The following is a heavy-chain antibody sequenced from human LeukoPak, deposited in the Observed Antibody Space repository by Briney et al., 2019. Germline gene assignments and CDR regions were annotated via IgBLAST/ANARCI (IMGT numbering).Heavy chain of an antibody. CDR3: AALADIVSGWFDP. CDR1: GYTFTGYY. D-gene: IGHD2-15*01. CDR2: INPNSGGT. J-gene: IGHJ5*02. V-gene: IGHV1-2*04. Sequence: ASVKVSCKASGYTFTGYYMHWVRQAPGQGLEWMGWINPNSGGTNYAQKFQGWVTITRDMSTSTAYMELSSLRSEDTAVYYCAALADIVSGWFDPWGQGTLVTVSS.